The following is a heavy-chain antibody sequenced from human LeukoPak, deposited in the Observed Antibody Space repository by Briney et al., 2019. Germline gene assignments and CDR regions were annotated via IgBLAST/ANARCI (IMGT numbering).Heavy chain of an antibody. J-gene: IGHJ5*02. CDR3: ARDRSDYAP. CDR1: GFSFSDYA. Sequence: PGGSLRLSCLVSGFSFSDYAMSWVRRAPGKGLEWVSAITGSGQTKYYTDSVKGRFTMSRDNSKNTLYLQMNSLRDEDTAEYYCARDRSDYAPWGQGTLVTVSS. D-gene: IGHD4-17*01. V-gene: IGHV3-23*01. CDR2: ITGSGQTK.